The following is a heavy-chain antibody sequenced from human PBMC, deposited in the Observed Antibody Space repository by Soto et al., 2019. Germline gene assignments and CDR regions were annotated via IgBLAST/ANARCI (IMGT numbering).Heavy chain of an antibody. CDR1: GFTFSSYA. J-gene: IGHJ6*02. CDR3: AKDLRDDFWSGYYTVYYYYYGMDV. D-gene: IGHD3-3*01. V-gene: IGHV3-23*01. CDR2: ISGSGGST. Sequence: GGSLRLSCAASGFTFSSYAMSWVRQAPGKGLEWVSAISGSGGSTYCADSVKGRFTISRDNSKNTLYLQMNSLRAEDTAVYYCAKDLRDDFWSGYYTVYYYYYGMDVWGQGTTVTVSS.